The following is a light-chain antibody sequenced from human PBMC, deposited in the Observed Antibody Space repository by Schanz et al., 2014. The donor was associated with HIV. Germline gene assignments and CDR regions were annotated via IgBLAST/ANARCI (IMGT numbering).Light chain of an antibody. V-gene: IGLV2-14*03. Sequence: QSALTQPASVSGSPGQSVTISCTGTSSDVGGYNYVAWYQQHPGKAPKLLIYDVRNRPSGVSIRFSGSKSGNTASLTISGLQAEDEADYYCSSYTSTNIVIFGGGTKLTVL. CDR2: DVR. CDR1: SSDVGGYNY. J-gene: IGLJ2*01. CDR3: SSYTSTNIVI.